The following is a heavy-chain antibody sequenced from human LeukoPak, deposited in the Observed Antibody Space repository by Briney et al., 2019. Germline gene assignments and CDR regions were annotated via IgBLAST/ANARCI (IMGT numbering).Heavy chain of an antibody. D-gene: IGHD6-19*01. CDR2: FDPEDGET. V-gene: IGHV1-24*01. J-gene: IGHJ5*02. CDR1: GYTLTELS. Sequence: ASVKVSCKFSGYTLTELSMHWVRQAPGKGLEWMGGFDPEDGETIYVQKFQGRVTMTEDTSTDTAYMELSSLRSEDTAVYYCATVMAVAGPFDPWGQGTLVTVSS. CDR3: ATVMAVAGPFDP.